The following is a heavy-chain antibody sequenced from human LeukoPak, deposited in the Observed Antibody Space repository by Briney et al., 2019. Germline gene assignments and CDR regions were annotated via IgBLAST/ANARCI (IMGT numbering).Heavy chain of an antibody. V-gene: IGHV3-48*01. Sequence: GGSLRLSCAASGFTFSSYSMNWVRQAPGKGLEWVSYISSSSSTIYYADSVKGRFTISRDNSKNTLYLQMSSLRAEDTAVYYCVRVGATLLCDYWGQGTLVTVSS. J-gene: IGHJ4*02. CDR1: GFTFSSYS. CDR2: ISSSSSTI. CDR3: VRVGATLLCDY. D-gene: IGHD1-26*01.